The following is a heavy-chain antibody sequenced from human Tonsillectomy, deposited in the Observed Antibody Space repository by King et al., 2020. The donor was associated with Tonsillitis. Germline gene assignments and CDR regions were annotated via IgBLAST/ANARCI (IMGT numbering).Heavy chain of an antibody. J-gene: IGHJ6*02. Sequence: VQLVESGGGLVQPGGSLRLSCAASAFTFSNYAMTWVRQAPGKGLEWVSVISGSGGSTYYADSVKGRFTISRDNSKNTLDLQMNSLRAEDTAVYYCAKPLGSCNSTTCSTGGMDVWGQGTTVTVSS. D-gene: IGHD2-2*01. CDR1: AFTFSNYA. V-gene: IGHV3-23*04. CDR3: AKPLGSCNSTTCSTGGMDV. CDR2: ISGSGGST.